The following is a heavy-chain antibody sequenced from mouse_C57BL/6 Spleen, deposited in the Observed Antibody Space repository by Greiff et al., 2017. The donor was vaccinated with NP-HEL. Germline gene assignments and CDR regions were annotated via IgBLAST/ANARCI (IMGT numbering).Heavy chain of an antibody. D-gene: IGHD1-1*01. J-gene: IGHJ1*03. CDR2: INYDGSST. CDR3: ARDGTTVVSYWYFDV. CDR1: GFTFSDYY. V-gene: IGHV5-16*01. Sequence: EVKVVESEGGLVQPGSSMKLSCTASGFTFSDYYMAWVRQVPEKGLEWVANINYDGSSTYYLDSLKSRFIISRDNAKNILYLQMSSLKSEDTATYYCARDGTTVVSYWYFDVWGTGTTVTVSS.